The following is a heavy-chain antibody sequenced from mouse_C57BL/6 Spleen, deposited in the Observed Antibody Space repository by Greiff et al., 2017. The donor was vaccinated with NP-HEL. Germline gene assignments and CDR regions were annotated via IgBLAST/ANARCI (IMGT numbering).Heavy chain of an antibody. CDR1: GYTFTSYW. D-gene: IGHD2-4*01. Sequence: QVQLQQSGAELAKPGASVKLSCKASGYTFTSYWLHWVKQRPGQGLEWIGYINPSSGYTKYNQKSKDKATSTADKSSSTAYMQLSRLTYEDSAVYYCARSIYYDYDGYAKDYWGQGTSVTVSS. J-gene: IGHJ4*01. CDR3: ARSIYYDYDGYAKDY. V-gene: IGHV1-7*01. CDR2: INPSSGYT.